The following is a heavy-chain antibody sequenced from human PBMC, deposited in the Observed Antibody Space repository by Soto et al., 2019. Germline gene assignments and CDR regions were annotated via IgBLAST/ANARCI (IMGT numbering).Heavy chain of an antibody. CDR3: TRFLILPHSCSRCYSTFYYYGMDV. Sequence: ASVKVSCKASGYTFTSYYMHWVRQAPGQGLEWMGIINPSGGSTSYAQKFQGRVTMTRDTSTSTVYMELSSLRSEDTAEYYSTRFLILPHSCSRCYSTFYYYGMDVWGQGTTVTVSS. CDR1: GYTFTSYY. V-gene: IGHV1-46*01. D-gene: IGHD2-15*01. J-gene: IGHJ6*02. CDR2: INPSGGST.